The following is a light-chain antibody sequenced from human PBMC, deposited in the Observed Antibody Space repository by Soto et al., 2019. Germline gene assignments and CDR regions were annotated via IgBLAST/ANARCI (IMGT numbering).Light chain of an antibody. CDR1: GSDIGGYNF. CDR2: DVS. V-gene: IGLV2-8*01. Sequence: QSVLTQPPSASGSPGQSVTISCTGTGSDIGGYNFVSWYQQHPGKAPKLMIYDVSQRPSGVPDRFSGSKSGNTASLTVSGLQAEDEADYYCSSYAGTYIVFGTGTKVTVL. CDR3: SSYAGTYIV. J-gene: IGLJ1*01.